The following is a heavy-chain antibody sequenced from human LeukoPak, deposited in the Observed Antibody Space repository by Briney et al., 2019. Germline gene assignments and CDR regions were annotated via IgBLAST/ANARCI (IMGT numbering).Heavy chain of an antibody. CDR1: GFTFSSYS. Sequence: GGSLRLSCAASGFTFSSYSMNWVRQAPGKGLEWVSGISLSADIKYYADSVKGRFTISRDNSKNMLYLEVISLTADDTAVYYCAKDDAWLRFGEWSQGTLVTVSS. V-gene: IGHV3-23*01. D-gene: IGHD3-10*01. J-gene: IGHJ4*02. CDR3: AKDDAWLRFGE. CDR2: ISLSADIK.